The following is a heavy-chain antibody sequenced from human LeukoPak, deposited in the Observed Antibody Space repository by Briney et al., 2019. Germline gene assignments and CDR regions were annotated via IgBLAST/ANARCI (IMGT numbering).Heavy chain of an antibody. V-gene: IGHV4-39*01. D-gene: IGHD6-19*01. J-gene: IGHJ4*02. Sequence: SETLSLTCTVSGGSISSSSYYWGWIRQPPGKGLEWIGSIYYSGSTYYNPSLKSRVTISVDTSKNQFSLKLSSVTAADTAVYYCARQRWLVRDYWGQGTLVTVSS. CDR1: GGSISSSSYY. CDR3: ARQRWLVRDY. CDR2: IYYSGST.